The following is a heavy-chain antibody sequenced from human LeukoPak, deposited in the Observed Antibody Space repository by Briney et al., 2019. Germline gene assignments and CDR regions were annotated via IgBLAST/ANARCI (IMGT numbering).Heavy chain of an antibody. D-gene: IGHD3-10*01. CDR1: GGSISSHY. J-gene: IGHJ6*03. CDR3: ARRPHYYGSGSYYYYYYYMDV. Sequence: SETLSLTCTVSGGSISSHYWSWIRQPPGKGLEWIGYIYYSGRTNYNPSLKSRVTISVDTSKNQFSLKLSSVTAADTAVYYCARRPHYYGSGSYYYYYYYMDVWGKGTTVTVSS. CDR2: IYYSGRT. V-gene: IGHV4-59*11.